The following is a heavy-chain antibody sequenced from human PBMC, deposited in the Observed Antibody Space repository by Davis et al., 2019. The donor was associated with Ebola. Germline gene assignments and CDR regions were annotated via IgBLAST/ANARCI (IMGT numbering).Heavy chain of an antibody. CDR3: ARDRAQMMVYAIRYYYYGMDV. D-gene: IGHD2-8*01. CDR2: ISYDGSNK. Sequence: GGSLRLSCAASGFTFSSYHMHWVRQAPGKGLEWVAVISYDGSNKYYADSVKGRFTISRDNSKNTQYLQMNSLRAEDTAVYYCARDRAQMMVYAIRYYYYGMDVWGQGTTVTVSS. V-gene: IGHV3-30-3*01. CDR1: GFTFSSYH. J-gene: IGHJ6*02.